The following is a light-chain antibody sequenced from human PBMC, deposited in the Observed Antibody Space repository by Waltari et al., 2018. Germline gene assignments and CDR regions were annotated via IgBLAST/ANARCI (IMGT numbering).Light chain of an antibody. CDR3: QTGGHGTWV. Sequence: QLVLTQSPSASASLGASVKLTCTLNSGHSSNVVAWLQQQPEKGPRYLMKVNSDGSHSKGDGIPDRFSGSSSGAGRYLTSSSVQSEDEADYYCQTGGHGTWVFGGGTKLTVL. CDR1: SGHSSNV. V-gene: IGLV4-69*01. CDR2: VNSDGSH. J-gene: IGLJ3*02.